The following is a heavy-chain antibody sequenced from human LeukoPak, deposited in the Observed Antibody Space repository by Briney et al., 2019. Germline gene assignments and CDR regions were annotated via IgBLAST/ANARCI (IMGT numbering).Heavy chain of an antibody. J-gene: IGHJ4*02. Sequence: ASVKVSCKASGYTFNDYYTHWVRQAPGQGLEWMGWINPNSGGTHYAQKFQGRVTMTRDTSISTAYMELSRLTSDDTAVYYCARDIGSDFDYWGQGTLVTVSS. CDR1: GYTFNDYY. D-gene: IGHD6-25*01. CDR2: INPNSGGT. V-gene: IGHV1-2*02. CDR3: ARDIGSDFDY.